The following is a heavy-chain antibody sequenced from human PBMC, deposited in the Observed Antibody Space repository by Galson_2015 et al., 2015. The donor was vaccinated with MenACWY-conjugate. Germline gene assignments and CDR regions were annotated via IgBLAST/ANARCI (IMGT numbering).Heavy chain of an antibody. CDR3: MRDGCPYTHWPDF. J-gene: IGHJ4*02. Sequence: CAISGDSVSSNSAAWNWIRQSPSRGLEWLGRTYYRSRWYTDYAVSVKSRININPDTSKNQFSLQLNSVTPEDTAVYYCMRDGCPYTHWPDFWGQGTLVTVSS. CDR1: GDSVSSNSAA. D-gene: IGHD2-2*02. V-gene: IGHV6-1*01. CDR2: TYYRSRWYT.